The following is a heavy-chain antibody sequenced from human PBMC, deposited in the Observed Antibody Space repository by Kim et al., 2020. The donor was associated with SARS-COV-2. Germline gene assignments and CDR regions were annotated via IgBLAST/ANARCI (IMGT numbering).Heavy chain of an antibody. Sequence: GGSLRLSCAASGFTFSSYEMNWVRQAPGKGLEWVSYISSSGSTIYYADSVKGRFTISRDNAKNSLYLQMNSLRAEDTAVYYCARDQDYGGWYWGQGTLVTVSS. CDR1: GFTFSSYE. CDR3: ARDQDYGGWY. V-gene: IGHV3-48*03. J-gene: IGHJ4*02. CDR2: ISSSGSTI. D-gene: IGHD4-17*01.